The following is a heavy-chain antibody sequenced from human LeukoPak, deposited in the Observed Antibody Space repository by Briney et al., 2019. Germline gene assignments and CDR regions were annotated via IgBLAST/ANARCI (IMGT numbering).Heavy chain of an antibody. CDR3: AKDLRMGSGYYGPIDY. CDR1: GFTFSSYG. V-gene: IGHV3-30*02. J-gene: IGHJ4*02. Sequence: GGSLRLSCAASGFTFSSYGMHWVRQAPGKGLEWVAFIRYDGSNKYYADSVKGRFTISRDNSKNTLYLQMNSLRAEDTAVYYCAKDLRMGSGYYGPIDYWGQGTLVTVSS. D-gene: IGHD3-22*01. CDR2: IRYDGSNK.